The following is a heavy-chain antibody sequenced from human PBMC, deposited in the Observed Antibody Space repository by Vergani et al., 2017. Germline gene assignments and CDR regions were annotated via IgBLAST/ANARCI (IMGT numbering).Heavy chain of an antibody. CDR3: ASRDITIFGVVIIRGYYYYGMDV. CDR2: IIPIFGTA. D-gene: IGHD3-3*01. CDR1: GGTFSSYA. V-gene: IGHV1-69*12. Sequence: QVQLVRSGAEVKQPGSSVKVSCKASGGTFSSYAISWVRQAPGQGLEWMGGIIPIFGTANYAQKFQGRVTITADESTSTAYMELSSLRSEDTAVYYCASRDITIFGVVIIRGYYYYGMDVWGQGTTVTVSS. J-gene: IGHJ6*02.